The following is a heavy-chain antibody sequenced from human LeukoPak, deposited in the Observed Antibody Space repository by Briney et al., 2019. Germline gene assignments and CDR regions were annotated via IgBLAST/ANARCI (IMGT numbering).Heavy chain of an antibody. CDR1: GFIFSSYS. CDR3: ARGQYGMDV. J-gene: IGHJ6*02. Sequence: PGGSLRLSCADSGFIFSSYSMNWVRQAPGKGLEWVSHISSSSTSKYYADSVKGRFTISRDNAKNSLYLQMNSLRAEDTAVYYCARGQYGMDVWGQGTTVTVSS. V-gene: IGHV3-48*04. CDR2: ISSSSTSK.